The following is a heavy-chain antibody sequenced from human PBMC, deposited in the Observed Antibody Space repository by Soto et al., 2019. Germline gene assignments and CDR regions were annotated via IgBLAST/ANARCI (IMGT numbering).Heavy chain of an antibody. V-gene: IGHV1-18*01. CDR1: GYTFTTYG. J-gene: IGHJ3*02. D-gene: IGHD3-3*01. CDR3: ARGITIFGVVLDAFDT. Sequence: GXSVKVSCKASGYTFTTYGISWVRQAPGQGVEWMGWISAYNGNTNYAQKLQGRVTMTTDTSTSTAYMELRSLRSDDTAVYYCARGITIFGVVLDAFDTWGQGTMVTVS. CDR2: ISAYNGNT.